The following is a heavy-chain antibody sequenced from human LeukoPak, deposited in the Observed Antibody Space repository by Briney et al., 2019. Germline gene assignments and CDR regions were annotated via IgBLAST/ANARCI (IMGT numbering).Heavy chain of an antibody. J-gene: IGHJ5*02. Sequence: ASVKVSCKASGYTFTGYYMHWVRQAPGQGLEWMGWINPNSGGTNYAQKFQGRVTMTRNTSISTAYMELSRLRSDDTDVYYCARKCYDYVWGSYTNWFDPWGQGTLVTVSS. CDR3: ARKCYDYVWGSYTNWFDP. D-gene: IGHD3-16*01. V-gene: IGHV1-2*02. CDR2: INPNSGGT. CDR1: GYTFTGYY.